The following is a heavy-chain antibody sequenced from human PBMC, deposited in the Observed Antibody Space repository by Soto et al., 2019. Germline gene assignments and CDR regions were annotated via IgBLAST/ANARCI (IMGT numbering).Heavy chain of an antibody. Sequence: EVQLVESGGGLVQPEGSLRLSCAASGFMFSTYAMNWVRQAPGKGLEWVSYIGTSSSLIYYADSVRGRFTVSRDDAKNSLYLQRNSLRAEDAAVYYCTRDVWAYSGTWESNHWGQGILVTVSS. CDR3: TRDVWAYSGTWESNH. CDR2: IGTSSSLI. CDR1: GFMFSTYA. J-gene: IGHJ5*02. V-gene: IGHV3-48*04. D-gene: IGHD6-13*01.